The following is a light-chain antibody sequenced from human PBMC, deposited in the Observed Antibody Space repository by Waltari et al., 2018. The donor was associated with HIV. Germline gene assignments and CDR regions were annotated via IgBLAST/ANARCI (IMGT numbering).Light chain of an antibody. CDR1: ALPKKY. J-gene: IGLJ3*02. V-gene: IGLV3-10*01. CDR3: YSTDSSDCV. Sequence: SYELTQPPSVSVSPGQTARITCSGDALPKKYAYWYQPKSGQAPVLVIYEDSKRPSGIPDRFSGSSAVTMATLTISGAQVEDEADYYCYSTDSSDCVFGGGTKLTVL. CDR2: EDS.